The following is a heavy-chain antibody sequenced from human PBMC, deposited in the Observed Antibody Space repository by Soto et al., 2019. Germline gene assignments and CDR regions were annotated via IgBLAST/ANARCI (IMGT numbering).Heavy chain of an antibody. CDR1: GFTFSNTW. CDR3: ATDGSYAQHV. Sequence: EVQLVVSGGGLVQPGGSPRLSCAASGFTFSNTWMHWVRQAPGKGLVWVSHINSDGTTTTYADSVKGRFTISRDNAKNTVQLQMNSLRAEDTAVYYCATDGSYAQHVWGQGTTVTVSS. CDR2: INSDGTTT. J-gene: IGHJ6*02. V-gene: IGHV3-74*01. D-gene: IGHD2-2*01.